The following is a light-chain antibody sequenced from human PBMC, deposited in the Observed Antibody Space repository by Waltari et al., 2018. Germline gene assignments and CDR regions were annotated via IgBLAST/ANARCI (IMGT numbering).Light chain of an antibody. J-gene: IGLJ1*01. V-gene: IGLV2-14*01. CDR2: EVS. CDR1: SSDVGSYNY. Sequence: QSALTQPASVSGSPGQSITISCTGTSSDVGSYNYVSWYQQHPGKAPKLMIYEVSNRPSGVSSRFSGSKSGNTAPLTISGLQAEDEADYYCSSYTSSSSYVFGTGTKVTVL. CDR3: SSYTSSSSYV.